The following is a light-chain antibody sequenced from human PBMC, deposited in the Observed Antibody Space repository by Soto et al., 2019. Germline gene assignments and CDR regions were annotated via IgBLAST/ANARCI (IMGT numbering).Light chain of an antibody. CDR3: SSSTTSSPYV. V-gene: IGLV2-18*02. J-gene: IGLJ1*01. CDR2: EVN. CDR1: SSDVGSFNR. Sequence: QSVLTQPPSVSGSPGQSVTISCTGTSSDVGSFNRVSWYQQAPGTAPKVMIYEVNKRPSGVPDRFSGSKSGNTASLTISVLQAEDEADYYCSSSTTSSPYVFGTGTKVTVL.